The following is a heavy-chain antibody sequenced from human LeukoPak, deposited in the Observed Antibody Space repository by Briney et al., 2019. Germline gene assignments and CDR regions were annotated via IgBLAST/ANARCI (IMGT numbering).Heavy chain of an antibody. CDR1: GFTFSVFW. CDR3: ARYHGGYFAY. Sequence: GGSLRLSCAASGFTFSVFWMSWVRQAPGKGLEWVANIKQDGSEKYYVDSVKGRFTISRDNDNNSMYLQINNLRAEDTAVYYCARYHGGYFAYWGQGTLVTVSS. CDR2: IKQDGSEK. J-gene: IGHJ4*03. D-gene: IGHD2-8*01. V-gene: IGHV3-7*01.